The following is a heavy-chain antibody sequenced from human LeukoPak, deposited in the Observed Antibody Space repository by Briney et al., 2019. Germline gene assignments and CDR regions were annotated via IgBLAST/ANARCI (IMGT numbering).Heavy chain of an antibody. CDR1: GYSFTSYW. V-gene: IGHV5-51*01. CDR2: IYPGDSDT. CDR3: ARPTQKAGSDAFDI. D-gene: IGHD1-26*01. J-gene: IGHJ3*02. Sequence: GESLQISCKGSGYSFTSYWNGWVRQMPGKGLEWMGIIYPGDSDTRYSPSFQGQVTISADKSISTAYLQWSSLKASDTAMYYCARPTQKAGSDAFDIWGQGTMVTVSS.